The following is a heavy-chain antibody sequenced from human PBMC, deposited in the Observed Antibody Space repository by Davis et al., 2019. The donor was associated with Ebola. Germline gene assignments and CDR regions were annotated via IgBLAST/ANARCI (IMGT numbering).Heavy chain of an antibody. Sequence: ASAKVSCKASAYTFTNYYMHWVRQAPGQGLEWMGMINPNDGRTIYAQKFQGRVTVTRDTSTTTVYMDLSSLRAEDTALYYCTTPGGQDSGYDVIDIWGQGTMVTVSS. J-gene: IGHJ3*02. CDR2: INPNDGRT. V-gene: IGHV1-46*03. D-gene: IGHD5-12*01. CDR3: TTPGGQDSGYDVIDI. CDR1: AYTFTNYY.